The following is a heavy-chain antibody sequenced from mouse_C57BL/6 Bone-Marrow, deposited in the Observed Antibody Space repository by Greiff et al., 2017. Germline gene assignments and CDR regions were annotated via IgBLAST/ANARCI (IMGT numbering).Heavy chain of an antibody. CDR3: ADYYAH. Sequence: QVQLKQSGAELMKPGASVKLSCKATGYTFTGYWIEWVKQRPGHGLEWIGEILPGSGSTNYNEKFKSKATLTVDTSSSTAYMQLSSLTSEDSAVYYCADYYAHWGQGTLVTVSA. CDR1: GYTFTGYW. D-gene: IGHD2-1*01. V-gene: IGHV1-9*01. CDR2: ILPGSGST. J-gene: IGHJ3*01.